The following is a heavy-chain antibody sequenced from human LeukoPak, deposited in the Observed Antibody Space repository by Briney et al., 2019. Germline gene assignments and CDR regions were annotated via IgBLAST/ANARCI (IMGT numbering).Heavy chain of an antibody. D-gene: IGHD6-19*01. CDR2: IWYDGSNK. V-gene: IGHV3-33*08. CDR1: GFTFSTYG. Sequence: SGGSLRLSCTASGFTFSTYGMHWVRQAPGKGLEWVAVIWYDGSNKYYADSVKGRFTIPRDNSKNTLYLQMNSLRAEDTAVYYCARGTRGIVLAGEFFDYWGQGTLVTVSS. J-gene: IGHJ4*02. CDR3: ARGTRGIVLAGEFFDY.